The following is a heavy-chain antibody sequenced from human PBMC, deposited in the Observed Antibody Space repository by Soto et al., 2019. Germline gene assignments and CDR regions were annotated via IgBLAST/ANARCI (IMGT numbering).Heavy chain of an antibody. CDR3: ARDSEPGGSGLYYYGMDV. Sequence: GGSLRLSCAASGFTFSTYAMTWVRQAPGKGLEWVSAISGSGDSTNYADSVKGRFTISRDNSKNTLYLQMNSLRAEDTAVYYCARDSEPGGSGLYYYGMDVWGQGTTVTVSS. V-gene: IGHV3-23*01. J-gene: IGHJ6*02. CDR2: ISGSGDST. D-gene: IGHD6-19*01. CDR1: GFTFSTYA.